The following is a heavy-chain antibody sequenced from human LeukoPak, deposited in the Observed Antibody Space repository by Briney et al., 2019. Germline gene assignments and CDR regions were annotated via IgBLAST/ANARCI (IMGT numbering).Heavy chain of an antibody. J-gene: IGHJ4*02. CDR2: INPNSGGT. V-gene: IGHV1-2*02. Sequence: GASVKVSCKASGYTFTGYYMHWVRQAPVQGLEWMGWINPNSGGTNYAQKFQGRVTMTRDTSISTAYMELSRLRSDDTAVYYCARDLGPGGDEYYFDYWGQGTLVTVSS. D-gene: IGHD2-21*02. CDR1: GYTFTGYY. CDR3: ARDLGPGGDEYYFDY.